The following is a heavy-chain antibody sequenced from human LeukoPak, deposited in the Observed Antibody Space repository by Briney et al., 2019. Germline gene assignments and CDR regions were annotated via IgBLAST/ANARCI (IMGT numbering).Heavy chain of an antibody. J-gene: IGHJ4*02. Sequence: SETLSLTCTVSGGSISSYYWSWIRQPAGKGLEWIGRIYTSGSTNYNPSLKSRVTMSVDTSKNQFSLKLSSVTAADTAVYYCARDFGYSSSWYGADYFDYWGQGTLVTVSS. CDR1: GGSISSYY. D-gene: IGHD6-13*01. CDR3: ARDFGYSSSWYGADYFDY. CDR2: IYTSGST. V-gene: IGHV4-4*07.